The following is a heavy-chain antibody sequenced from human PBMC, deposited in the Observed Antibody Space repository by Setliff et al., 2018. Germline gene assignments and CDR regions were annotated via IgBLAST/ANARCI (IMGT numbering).Heavy chain of an antibody. CDR1: GFTFSNYG. CDR2: IRHDGNNN. CDR3: ARAPNIFAGNFDF. J-gene: IGHJ4*02. D-gene: IGHD2-21*01. Sequence: GGSLRLSCVASGFTFSNYGMYWFRQTPGKGLEWVAFIRHDGNNNYYGDSVKGRFTISRDNSKNTVFLQLNSLRDDDTAVYYCARAPNIFAGNFDFWGQGALVTVSS. V-gene: IGHV3-30*02.